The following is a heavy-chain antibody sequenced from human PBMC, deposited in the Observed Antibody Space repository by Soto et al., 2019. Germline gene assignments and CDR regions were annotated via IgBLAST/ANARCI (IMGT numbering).Heavy chain of an antibody. Sequence: SETLSLTCTVSGGSISSYYWSWIRQPPGKGLEWIGYIYYSGSTNYNPSLKSRVTISVDTSKNQFSLKLSSVTAADTAVYYCAANHAPPRPELETTYTPPNFGYYGMDVWGQGTTVTVSS. J-gene: IGHJ6*02. D-gene: IGHD1-26*01. CDR2: IYYSGST. CDR1: GGSISSYY. CDR3: AANHAPPRPELETTYTPPNFGYYGMDV. V-gene: IGHV4-59*01.